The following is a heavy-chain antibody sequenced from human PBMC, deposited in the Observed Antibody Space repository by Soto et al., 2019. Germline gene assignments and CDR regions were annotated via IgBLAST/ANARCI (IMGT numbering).Heavy chain of an antibody. J-gene: IGHJ4*02. CDR2: IIPILGIA. D-gene: IGHD3-10*01. CDR1: GGTFSSYT. V-gene: IGHV1-69*08. Sequence: QVQLVQSGAEVKKPGSSVKVSCKASGGTFSSYTISWVRQAPGQGLEWMGRIIPILGIANYAQKFQGRVTITADKSTSKAYMELSSLRSEDTAVYCCAREEYYYGSGAFFASWIQGTLITFYS. CDR3: AREEYYYGSGAFFAS.